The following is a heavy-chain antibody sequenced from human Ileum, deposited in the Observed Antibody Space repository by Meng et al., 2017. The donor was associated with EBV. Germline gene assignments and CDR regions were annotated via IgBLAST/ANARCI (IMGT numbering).Heavy chain of an antibody. V-gene: IGHV4-4*02. D-gene: IGHD4-17*01. Sequence: QVQLQESVPGLVKPSGTLSLPCAVSGGSISSSNWWSWVRQPPGKGLEWIGEIYHSGSTNYNPSFKSRVTMSVDKSKNQISLNLSSVTAADTAVYYCASGRDYAWHSWGRGTLVTVSS. CDR2: IYHSGST. J-gene: IGHJ4*02. CDR3: ASGRDYAWHS. CDR1: GGSISSSNW.